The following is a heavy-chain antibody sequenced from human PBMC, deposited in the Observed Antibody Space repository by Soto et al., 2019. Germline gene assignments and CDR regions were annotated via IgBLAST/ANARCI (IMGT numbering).Heavy chain of an antibody. CDR1: GGSFSTYY. Sequence: QVQLQQWGAGLLKPSETLSLTCTVYGGSFSTYYWSWIRQPPGKGLEWIGEINHSGNTNYNPSLMGRVTMSFDTSKNQFSLKLSSVTAAGTAVYYCTGPYPYYFDSWGQGTLVTVSS. CDR2: INHSGNT. V-gene: IGHV4-34*01. J-gene: IGHJ4*02. CDR3: TGPYPYYFDS.